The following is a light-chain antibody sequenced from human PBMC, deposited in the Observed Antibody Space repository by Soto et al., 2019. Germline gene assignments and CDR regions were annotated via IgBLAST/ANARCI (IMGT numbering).Light chain of an antibody. Sequence: ELVLTQSPVALSLSSGDRATLSCRASQSVSSTLLTWYQQKPGQAPRLLIYGVSSRATGIPDRFSGSGSGTDFTLTISRAEPEDFAVYFCQHYGDSSWTFGEGSRVEIK. CDR1: QSVSSTL. V-gene: IGKV3-20*01. J-gene: IGKJ1*01. CDR2: GVS. CDR3: QHYGDSSWT.